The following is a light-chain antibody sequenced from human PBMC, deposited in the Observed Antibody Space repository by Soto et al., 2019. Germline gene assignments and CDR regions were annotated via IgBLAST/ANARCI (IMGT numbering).Light chain of an antibody. J-gene: IGKJ1*01. CDR2: GSS. CDR1: PSLNSFY. V-gene: IGKV3-20*01. CDR3: QQYDISPRT. Sequence: EIVLTQSPGTLSLSPGERATLSCRSSPSLNSFYLAWYQQKPGQAPRLLIYGSSNRATGIPDRFSGSGSGTDFTLTISRLDPEDFAVYYCQQYDISPRTFGQGTKVEVK.